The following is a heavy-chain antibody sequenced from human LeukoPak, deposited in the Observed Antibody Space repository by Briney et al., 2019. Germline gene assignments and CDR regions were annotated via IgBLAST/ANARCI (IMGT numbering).Heavy chain of an antibody. V-gene: IGHV3-48*01. D-gene: IGHD3-22*01. CDR2: ISSSSSTI. Sequence: RGSLRLSCAASGFTSSSYSMNWVRQAPGKGLEWVSYISSSSSTIYYADSVKGRFTISRDNAKNSLYLQMNSLRAEDTAVYYCARVQGSGYFFALDYWGQGTLVTVSS. CDR1: GFTSSSYS. CDR3: ARVQGSGYFFALDY. J-gene: IGHJ4*02.